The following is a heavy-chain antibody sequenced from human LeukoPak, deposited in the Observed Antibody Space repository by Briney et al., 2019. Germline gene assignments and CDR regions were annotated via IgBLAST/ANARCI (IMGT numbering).Heavy chain of an antibody. CDR1: GFTFSGYW. D-gene: IGHD4-23*01. CDR3: ARGPITRGVTPSDY. J-gene: IGHJ4*02. CDR2: INSDGRFT. Sequence: GGSLRLSRAASGFTFSGYWMHWVRQGPGKGLVWVSRINSDGRFTNYAGSVKGRFTISRDNAKNTLYLQMNSLRAEDTALYYCARGPITRGVTPSDYWGQGTLVTVSS. V-gene: IGHV3-74*01.